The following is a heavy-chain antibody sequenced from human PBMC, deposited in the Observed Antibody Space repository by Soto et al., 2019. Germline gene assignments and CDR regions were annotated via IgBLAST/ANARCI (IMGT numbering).Heavy chain of an antibody. CDR1: GGTLSSFA. CDR3: ARGTRIAVAGWFDP. CDR2: ISAYNGNT. Sequence: GASVKVSCKASGGTLSSFAISWVRQAPGQGLEWMGWISAYNGNTNYAQKLQGRVTMTTDTSTSTAYMELRSLRSDDTAVYYCARGTRIAVAGWFDPWGQGTLVTVSS. J-gene: IGHJ5*02. V-gene: IGHV1-18*04. D-gene: IGHD6-19*01.